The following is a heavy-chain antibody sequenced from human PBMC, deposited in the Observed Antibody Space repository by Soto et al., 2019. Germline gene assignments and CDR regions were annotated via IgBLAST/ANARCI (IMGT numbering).Heavy chain of an antibody. D-gene: IGHD5-18*01. V-gene: IGHV5-51*01. CDR3: ARPRDTAMVVDV. CDR1: GYNFTSYW. CDR2: IYPGDSDT. Sequence: GASLKISCKGSGYNFTSYWISWVRHMPGKGLEWMGIIYPGDSDTRYSPSFQGQVTISADKSISTAYLQWSSLKASDTAMYYCARPRDTAMVVDVWGQGTTVTVSS. J-gene: IGHJ6*02.